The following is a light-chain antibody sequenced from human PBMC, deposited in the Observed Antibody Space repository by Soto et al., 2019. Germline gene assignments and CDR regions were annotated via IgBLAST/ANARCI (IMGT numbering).Light chain of an antibody. CDR2: AAY. V-gene: IGKV1-39*01. CDR1: QSISSY. J-gene: IGKJ4*01. Sequence: DIQVTQSPSSLSASVGDRGTITCRASQSISSYLNWYQQKPGKAHKLLIYAAYSLQSGVQSRFSGSGSGTDFTLTIRSLQPEDFATYYCKQSYSTPLTFGGGTKVDIK. CDR3: KQSYSTPLT.